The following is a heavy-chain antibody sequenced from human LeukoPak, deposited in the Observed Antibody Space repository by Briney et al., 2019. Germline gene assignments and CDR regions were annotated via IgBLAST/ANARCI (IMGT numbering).Heavy chain of an antibody. Sequence: SETLSLTCTVSGGSISSYYWSWVWHPPEKGLEWIGYIYYSGSTNYNPSLKSRVTISVDTSKNQFSLQLTSVTAADTAVYFCTRGGSNFDYWGQGTLVTVSS. CDR2: IYYSGST. D-gene: IGHD3-10*01. CDR3: TRGGSNFDY. CDR1: GGSISSYY. J-gene: IGHJ4*02. V-gene: IGHV4-59*01.